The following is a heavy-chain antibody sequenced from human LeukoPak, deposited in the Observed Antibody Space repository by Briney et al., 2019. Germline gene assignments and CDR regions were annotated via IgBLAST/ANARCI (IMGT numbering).Heavy chain of an antibody. D-gene: IGHD3-22*01. V-gene: IGHV3-30-3*01. Sequence: GGSLRLSCAASGFTFSSHAMNWVRQAPGKGLEWVAVISYDGSSKYYGDSVKGRITISRDNSKSTLYLQMDSLRVEDTAVYYCARDRVRDSSSYCYAFDYWGQGTLVTVSS. CDR3: ARDRVRDSSSYCYAFDY. CDR1: GFTFSSHA. CDR2: ISYDGSSK. J-gene: IGHJ4*02.